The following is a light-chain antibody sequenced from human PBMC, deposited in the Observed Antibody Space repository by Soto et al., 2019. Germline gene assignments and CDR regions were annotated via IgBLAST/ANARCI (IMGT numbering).Light chain of an antibody. V-gene: IGKV3-11*01. J-gene: IGKJ2*01. CDR1: QSVSSY. CDR3: QQRRNWPPYT. CDR2: DAS. Sequence: EIVLTQSPATLSLSPGERATLSCRASQSVSSYLVWYQQKPGQAPRLLIYDASNRASGIPARFSGSGSGTVFTLTISSLEPEDFAVYDCQQRRNWPPYTFGQGTKLEIK.